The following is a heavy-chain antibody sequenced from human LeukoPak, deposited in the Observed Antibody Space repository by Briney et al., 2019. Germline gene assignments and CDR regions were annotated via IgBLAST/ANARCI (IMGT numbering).Heavy chain of an antibody. J-gene: IGHJ4*02. V-gene: IGHV4-4*09. D-gene: IGHD3-9*01. Sequence: SETLSLTCTVSGVSITSYKWSWLRQSPGKGLEWIGFISTSGRTDYNPSLTSRVSMSVDTSKSQVSLRLGSVTAEDTAVYYCATSYDNKIVPYDCWGQGILVTVSS. CDR3: ATSYDNKIVPYDC. CDR2: ISTSGRT. CDR1: GVSITSYK.